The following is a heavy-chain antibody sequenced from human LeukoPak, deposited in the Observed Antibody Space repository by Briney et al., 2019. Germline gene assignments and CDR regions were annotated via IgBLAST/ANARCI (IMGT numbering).Heavy chain of an antibody. CDR1: GFTFSTYA. Sequence: GASLRLSCAASGFTFSTYAMSWVRQAPGKGLEWVSGISGSGDSTYYADSVKGRFTISRDDSKNTMYLQMTSLRAEDTAVYYCAKDRKVGGVTVFDYWGQGTLVTVSS. J-gene: IGHJ4*02. V-gene: IGHV3-23*01. CDR2: ISGSGDST. CDR3: AKDRKVGGVTVFDY. D-gene: IGHD3-16*02.